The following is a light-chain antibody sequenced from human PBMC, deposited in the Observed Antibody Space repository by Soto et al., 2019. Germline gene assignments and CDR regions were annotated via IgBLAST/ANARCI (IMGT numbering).Light chain of an antibody. CDR3: QQYNSYSPWT. Sequence: DIQMTQSPSTLSASVGDRVTITCRASQSISSLLAWYQQKPGKAPKLLIYDASSLESGVPSRFSGSGSGTEFTLTISSLQPDDLATYYCQQYNSYSPWTFDQGTKVDIK. J-gene: IGKJ1*01. V-gene: IGKV1-5*01. CDR1: QSISSL. CDR2: DAS.